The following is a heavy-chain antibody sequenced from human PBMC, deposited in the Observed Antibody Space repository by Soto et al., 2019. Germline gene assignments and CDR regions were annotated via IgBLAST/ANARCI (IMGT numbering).Heavy chain of an antibody. D-gene: IGHD3-3*01. CDR2: IFSGDNT. V-gene: IGHV3-53*02. CDR3: ARTSPAGGDFWSGQGWFDP. Sequence: EVQLVETGGGLIQPGGSLRLSCEVSGFSVSNNYMSWVRQAPGKGLEWVSVIFSGDNTYYADSVKGRFTISRDSSNTLYLQMNCLRVEDTVVYYCARTSPAGGDFWSGQGWFDPWGQGTLVTVSS. J-gene: IGHJ5*02. CDR1: GFSVSNNY.